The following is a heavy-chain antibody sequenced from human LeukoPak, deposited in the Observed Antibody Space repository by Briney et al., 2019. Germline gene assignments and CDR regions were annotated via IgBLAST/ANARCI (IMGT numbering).Heavy chain of an antibody. Sequence: GGSLRLSCAASGFTFSSYWMSWVRQAPGKGLEWVANIKQDGSEKYYVDSVKGRFTISRDNAKNSLYLQMNSLRAEDTAVYYCARDHDFWSGYYMDYWVQGTLVTVSS. D-gene: IGHD3-3*01. CDR1: GFTFSSYW. CDR2: IKQDGSEK. CDR3: ARDHDFWSGYYMDY. J-gene: IGHJ4*02. V-gene: IGHV3-7*01.